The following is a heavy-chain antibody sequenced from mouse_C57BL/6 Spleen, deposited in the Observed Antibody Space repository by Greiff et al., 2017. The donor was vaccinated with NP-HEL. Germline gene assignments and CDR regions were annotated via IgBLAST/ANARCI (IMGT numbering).Heavy chain of an antibody. CDR2: ISSGSSTI. Sequence: EVMLVESGGGLVKPGGSLKLSCAASGFTFSDYGMHWVRQAPEKGLEWVAYISSGSSTIYYADTVKGLFTISRDNAKNTLFLQMTSLRSEDTAMYYCAKNYGSSWAWFAYWGQGTLVTVSA. V-gene: IGHV5-17*01. D-gene: IGHD1-1*01. J-gene: IGHJ3*01. CDR1: GFTFSDYG. CDR3: AKNYGSSWAWFAY.